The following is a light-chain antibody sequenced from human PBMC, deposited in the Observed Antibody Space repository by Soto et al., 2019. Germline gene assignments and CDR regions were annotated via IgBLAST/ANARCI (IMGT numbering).Light chain of an antibody. CDR1: SSNIGAGYD. Sequence: QSVLTQPPSVSGAPGQRVTISCTGSSSNIGAGYDVHWYQQLPGTAPKFLIYGNSNRPSGDPDRFAGSKSGTSASLAITGLQAEDEADYYCQSYDSSLSGYVVFGGGTKLTVL. J-gene: IGLJ2*01. V-gene: IGLV1-40*01. CDR3: QSYDSSLSGYVV. CDR2: GNS.